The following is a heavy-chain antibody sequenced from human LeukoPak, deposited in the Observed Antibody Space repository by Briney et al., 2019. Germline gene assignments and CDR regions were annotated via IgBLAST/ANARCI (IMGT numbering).Heavy chain of an antibody. V-gene: IGHV4-4*02. D-gene: IGHD5/OR15-5a*01. J-gene: IGHJ4*02. CDR2: IYHSGGT. Sequence: SETLSLTCAVSGGSISSTTNLWRWVRQPPGKGLEWIGEIYHSGGTNSNPSLKSRVTISVDTSKNQFSLRLTSVTAADTAVYFCATLVSTRYYFDYWGEGTLVTVSS. CDR3: ATLVSTRYYFDY. CDR1: GGSISSTTNL.